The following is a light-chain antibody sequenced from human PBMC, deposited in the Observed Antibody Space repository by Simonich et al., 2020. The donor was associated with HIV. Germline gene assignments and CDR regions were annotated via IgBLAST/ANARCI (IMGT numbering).Light chain of an antibody. Sequence: IVMTQTPLSLSVTPGQPASISCKSSQSLVHRDGKTYLSWDLQKPGQSPQLLIYGVSSRFSGVPDRFSGSGSGTDFTLKISRVEAEDVGVYYCMQGIHLPYTFGQGTKLEIK. CDR2: GVS. CDR1: QSLVHRDGKTY. J-gene: IGKJ2*01. CDR3: MQGIHLPYT. V-gene: IGKV2-29*02.